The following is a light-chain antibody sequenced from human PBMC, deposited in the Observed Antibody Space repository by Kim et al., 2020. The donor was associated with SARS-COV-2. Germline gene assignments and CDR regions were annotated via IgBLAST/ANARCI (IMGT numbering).Light chain of an antibody. CDR3: QQYNSYPLT. V-gene: IGKV1-5*03. Sequence: AFVGDRVTITCRASQRIGRSLAWHQQKPGKAPNLLIYAASTLESGVTSRFSGSGYGTEFTLTISSLQPDDFATYYCQQYNSYPLTFGGGTKVDIK. J-gene: IGKJ4*01. CDR2: AAS. CDR1: QRIGRS.